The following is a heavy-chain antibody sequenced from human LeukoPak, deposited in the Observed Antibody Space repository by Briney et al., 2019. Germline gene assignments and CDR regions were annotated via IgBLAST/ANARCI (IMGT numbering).Heavy chain of an antibody. CDR2: IIPIFGTA. V-gene: IGHV1-69*13. J-gene: IGHJ4*02. CDR1: GGTFSSYA. D-gene: IGHD2-2*01. Sequence: SVTVSCKASGGTFSSYAISWVRQAPGQGLEWMGGIIPIFGTANYAQKFQGRVTITADESTSTAYMELSSLRSEDTAVYYCARAPRYCSSTSCLIFDYWGQGTLVTVSS. CDR3: ARAPRYCSSTSCLIFDY.